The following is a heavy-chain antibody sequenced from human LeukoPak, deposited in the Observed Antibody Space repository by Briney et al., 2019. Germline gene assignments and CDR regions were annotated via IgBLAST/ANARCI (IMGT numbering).Heavy chain of an antibody. V-gene: IGHV3-43*02. J-gene: IGHJ4*02. CDR1: GFTFDDYA. D-gene: IGHD3-10*01. Sequence: PGGSLRLSCAASGFTFDDYAMHWVRQAPGKGLEWVSLISGDGGSTYYADSVKGRFTISRDNAKNSLYLQLSNLRAEDTAVYYCARGGHRQKEFWGQGTLVTVSS. CDR3: ARGGHRQKEF. CDR2: ISGDGGST.